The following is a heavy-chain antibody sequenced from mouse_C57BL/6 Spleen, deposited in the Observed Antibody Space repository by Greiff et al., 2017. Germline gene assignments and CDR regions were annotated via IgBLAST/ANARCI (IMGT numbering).Heavy chain of an antibody. CDR2: IVPNSGGT. Sequence: QVQLQQPGAELVKPGASVKLSCKASGYTFTSYWMHWVKQRPGRGLEWIGRIVPNSGGTKYNEKFKSKATLTVDKPSSTAYMQLSSLTSEDSAVYYCARGGQVYTKGWDFDGWGQGTTLTVA. D-gene: IGHD1-3*01. CDR3: ARGGQVYTKGWDFDG. CDR1: GYTFTSYW. V-gene: IGHV1-72*01. J-gene: IGHJ2*01.